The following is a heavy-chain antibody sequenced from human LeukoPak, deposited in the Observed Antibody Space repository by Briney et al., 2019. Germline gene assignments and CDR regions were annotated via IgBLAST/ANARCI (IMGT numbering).Heavy chain of an antibody. J-gene: IGHJ4*02. V-gene: IGHV5-51*01. D-gene: IGHD6-13*01. Sequence: GESLQTSCKGSGYRFTSYWICCGPPMPGKGLGWLGIIYPGASDTNNSPSFQGQATISADKSITTAYLQWGSLKASNTAMYYCARVIAAAGYYFDYWGQGTLVTVSS. CDR1: GYRFTSYW. CDR3: ARVIAAAGYYFDY. CDR2: IYPGASDT.